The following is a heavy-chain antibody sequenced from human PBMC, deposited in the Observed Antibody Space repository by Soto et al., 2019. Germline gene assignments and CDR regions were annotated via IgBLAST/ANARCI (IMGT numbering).Heavy chain of an antibody. CDR3: AKGQGWSYYYDS. CDR2: IGGSGGT. Sequence: EVQLLESGGGLVQPGGSLRLSCAASGFTFSSYAMSWVRLAPGKGLEWFSSIGGSGGTYYADSVKGRFTISRDNSKNMLYLHLNILRAEDTAMYYCAKGQGWSYYYDSWGQGNLVTVSS. D-gene: IGHD2-15*01. V-gene: IGHV3-23*01. CDR1: GFTFSSYA. J-gene: IGHJ4*02.